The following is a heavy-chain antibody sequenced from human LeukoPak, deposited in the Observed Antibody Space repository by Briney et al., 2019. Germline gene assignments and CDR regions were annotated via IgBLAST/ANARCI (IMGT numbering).Heavy chain of an antibody. CDR2: ISSNSSTI. CDR3: ARDSNDYGDPRGGWFDP. CDR1: GFTFSSYW. D-gene: IGHD4-17*01. V-gene: IGHV3-48*04. J-gene: IGHJ5*02. Sequence: PGGSLRLSCAASGFTFSSYWMSWVRQAPGKGLEWVSYISSNSSTIYYADSVKGRFTISRDNAKNSLYLQMNSLRAEDTAVYYCARDSNDYGDPRGGWFDPWGQGTLVTVSS.